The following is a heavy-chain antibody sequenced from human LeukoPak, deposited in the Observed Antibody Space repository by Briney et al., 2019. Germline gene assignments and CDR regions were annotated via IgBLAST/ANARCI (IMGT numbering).Heavy chain of an antibody. CDR2: IYPGDSET. CDR3: ARLYFGKKTGQFIVGDY. J-gene: IGHJ4*02. V-gene: IGHV5-51*01. D-gene: IGHD7-27*01. Sequence: GESLKISCKGSGYRFTSYWIGWVRQMPGKGLEWMGIIYPGDSETRYSPSFQGQVTISADKSISTAYLQWSSLKASDTAMYYCARLYFGKKTGQFIVGDYWGQGTLVTVSS. CDR1: GYRFTSYW.